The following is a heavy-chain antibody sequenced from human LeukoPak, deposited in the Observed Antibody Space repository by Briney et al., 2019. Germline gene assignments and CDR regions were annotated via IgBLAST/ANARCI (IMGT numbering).Heavy chain of an antibody. V-gene: IGHV1-69*13. CDR1: GGTFSSSA. J-gene: IGHJ3*02. CDR2: IIPIFGSS. Sequence: SVKVSCKASGGTFSSSAISWVRQASGQGLEWLGGIIPIFGSSNYAQNFQDRVTITADESTSTAYMELSSLRSEDTAVYYCASVTTVTTKGHGAFDIWGQGTMVTVSS. CDR3: ASVTTVTTKGHGAFDI. D-gene: IGHD4-17*01.